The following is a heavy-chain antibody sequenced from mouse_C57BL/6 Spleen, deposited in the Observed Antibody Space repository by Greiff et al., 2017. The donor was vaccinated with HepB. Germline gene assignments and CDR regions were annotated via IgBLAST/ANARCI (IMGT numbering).Heavy chain of an antibody. Sequence: EVNVVDSEGGLVQPGSSMKLSCTASGFTFSDYYMAWVRQVPEKGLEWVANINYDGSSTYYLDSLKSRFIISRDNAKNILYLQMSSLKSEDTATYYCAREGDYGFAYWGQGTLVTVSA. J-gene: IGHJ3*01. D-gene: IGHD2-13*01. CDR3: AREGDYGFAY. CDR1: GFTFSDYY. CDR2: INYDGSST. V-gene: IGHV5-16*01.